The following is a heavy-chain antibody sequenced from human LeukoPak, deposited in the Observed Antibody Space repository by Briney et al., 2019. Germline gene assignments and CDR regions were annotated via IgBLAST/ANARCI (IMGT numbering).Heavy chain of an antibody. CDR1: GGSISSYY. D-gene: IGHD3-10*01. J-gene: IGHJ4*02. V-gene: IGHV4-59*12. CDR3: ARRDKRFGELLSHFDY. Sequence: PSETLSLTCTVSGGSISSYYWSWIRQPPGKGLEWIGYIYYSGSTNYNPSLKSRVTISVDTSKNQFSLKLSSVTAADTAVYYCARRDKRFGELLSHFDYWGQGTLVTVSS. CDR2: IYYSGST.